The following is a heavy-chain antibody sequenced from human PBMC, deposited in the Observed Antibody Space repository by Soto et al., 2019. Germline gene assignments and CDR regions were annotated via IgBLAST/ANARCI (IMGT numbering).Heavy chain of an antibody. V-gene: IGHV4-59*08. CDR1: GGSISSYY. Sequence: SETLSLTCTVSGGSISSYYWSWIRQPPGKGLEWIGYIYYSGSTNYNPSLKSRVTISVDTSKNQFSLKLSSVTAADTAVYYCARHGEDCSGGSCYANWVDYWGQGTLVTVSS. CDR2: IYYSGST. J-gene: IGHJ4*02. D-gene: IGHD2-15*01. CDR3: ARHGEDCSGGSCYANWVDY.